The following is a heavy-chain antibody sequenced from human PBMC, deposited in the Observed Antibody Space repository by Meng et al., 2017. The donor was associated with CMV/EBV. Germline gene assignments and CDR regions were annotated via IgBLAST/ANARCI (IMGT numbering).Heavy chain of an antibody. J-gene: IGHJ5*02. CDR3: ARGVGGWFDP. CDR1: GGSFSGYY. CDR2: INHSGST. V-gene: IGHV4-34*01. Sequence: VQLQQWGAGLLKPSETLSLPCAVYGGSFSGYYWSWIRQPPGKGLEWIGEINHSGSTNYNPSLKSRVTISVDTSKNQFSLKLSSVTAADTAVYYCARGVGGWFDPWGQGTLVTVSS. D-gene: IGHD1-26*01.